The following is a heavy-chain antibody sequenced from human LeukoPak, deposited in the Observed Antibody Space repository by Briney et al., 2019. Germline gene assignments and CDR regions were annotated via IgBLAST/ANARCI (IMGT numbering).Heavy chain of an antibody. CDR2: IYTSGST. CDR3: ASLLYCSSTSCPPGYYYGMDV. J-gene: IGHJ6*02. D-gene: IGHD2-2*01. CDR1: GGSISSYY. Sequence: SDTLSLTCTVSGGSISSYYWSWIRQPAGKGLEWIGRIYTSGSTNYNPSLKSRVTMSVDTSKNQFSLKLSSVTAADTAVYYCASLLYCSSTSCPPGYYYGMDVWGQGTTVAVSS. V-gene: IGHV4-4*07.